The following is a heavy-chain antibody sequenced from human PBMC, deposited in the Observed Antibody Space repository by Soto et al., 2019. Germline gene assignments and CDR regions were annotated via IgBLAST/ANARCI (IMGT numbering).Heavy chain of an antibody. Sequence: RRLSCAASGFTFSSYAMSWVRQAPGKGLEWVSAISGSGGSTYYADSVKGRFTISRDNSKNTLYLQMNSLGAEDTAVYYCAKDDYYDSSGYHYWGQGTLVTVSS. CDR2: ISGSGGST. V-gene: IGHV3-23*01. CDR3: AKDDYYDSSGYHY. CDR1: GFTFSSYA. D-gene: IGHD3-22*01. J-gene: IGHJ4*02.